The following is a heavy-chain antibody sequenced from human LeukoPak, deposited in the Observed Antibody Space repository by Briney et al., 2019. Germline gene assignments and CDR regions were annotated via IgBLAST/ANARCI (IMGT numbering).Heavy chain of an antibody. D-gene: IGHD6-13*01. J-gene: IGHJ5*02. CDR2: INPKNGDT. V-gene: IGHV1-2*06. CDR1: GYTFSDYY. CDR3: AREKQQLVLFSCDP. Sequence: GASVKVSCKASGYTFSDYYIHWVRQAPGQGLEWMGRINPKNGDTNYAQKFQGRVTMTRDTSISTAYMELSSLRSEDTAVYYCAREKQQLVLFSCDPWGQGTLVTVSS.